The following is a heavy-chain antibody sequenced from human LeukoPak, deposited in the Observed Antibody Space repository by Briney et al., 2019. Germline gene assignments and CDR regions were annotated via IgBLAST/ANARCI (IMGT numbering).Heavy chain of an antibody. V-gene: IGHV3-21*01. CDR3: ARELYYYDSSGYGLAY. CDR2: ISSTSNYI. Sequence: GGSLRLSCAASGFTFSNAWMSWVRQAPGKGLEWVSSISSTSNYIYYADSVKGRFTISRDNAKNSLYLQMNSLRAEDTAVYYCARELYYYDSSGYGLAYWGQGTLVTVSS. J-gene: IGHJ4*02. D-gene: IGHD3-22*01. CDR1: GFTFSNAW.